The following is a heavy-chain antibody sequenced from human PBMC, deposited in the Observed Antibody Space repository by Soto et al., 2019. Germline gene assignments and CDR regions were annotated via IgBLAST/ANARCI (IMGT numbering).Heavy chain of an antibody. CDR2: ISGSGGRS. V-gene: IGHV3-23*01. CDR3: AKAYFVWSSEQPYYFDY. D-gene: IGHD3-16*01. Sequence: EVQLLDSGGGWVQPGGSLNLPCAVSGLTFSNYAMTWVRQGPGKGLGWVSGISGSGGRSYYADSVKGRFTISRDNSKSTLYLQMNSLRAEDTAVYYCAKAYFVWSSEQPYYFDYWGQGTLVTVSS. J-gene: IGHJ4*02. CDR1: GLTFSNYA.